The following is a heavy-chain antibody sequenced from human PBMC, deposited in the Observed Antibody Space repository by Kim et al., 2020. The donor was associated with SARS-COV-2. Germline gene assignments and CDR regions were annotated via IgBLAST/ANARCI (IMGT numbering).Heavy chain of an antibody. J-gene: IGHJ4*02. CDR1: GFTFDNYA. CDR3: TQKN. V-gene: IGHV3-23*01. CDR2: ISARGDEI. Sequence: GGSLRLSCVGSGFTFDNYAMGWVRQAPAKGLEWVAAISARGDEIYYADSVKGRFTISRDNSKNTLFLQMNCLRSEDTALYYCTQKNWGQGTLVTVSS.